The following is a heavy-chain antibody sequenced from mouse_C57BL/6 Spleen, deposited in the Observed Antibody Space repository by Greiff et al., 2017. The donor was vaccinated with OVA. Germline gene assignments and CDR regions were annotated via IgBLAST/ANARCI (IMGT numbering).Heavy chain of an antibody. CDR1: GFTFSDYG. D-gene: IGHD1-1*01. Sequence: EVKLVESGGGLVKPGGSLKLSCAASGFTFSDYGMHWVRQAPEKGLEWVAYISSGSSTIYYADTVKGRFTISRDNAKNTLFLQMTSLRSEDTAMYYCARYKVANYYAMDYWGQGTSVTVSS. J-gene: IGHJ4*01. V-gene: IGHV5-17*01. CDR3: ARYKVANYYAMDY. CDR2: ISSGSSTI.